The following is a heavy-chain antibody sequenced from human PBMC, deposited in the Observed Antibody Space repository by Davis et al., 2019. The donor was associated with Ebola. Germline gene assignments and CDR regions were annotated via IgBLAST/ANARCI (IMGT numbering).Heavy chain of an antibody. J-gene: IGHJ6*02. V-gene: IGHV1-69*06. CDR2: IIPIFGTA. D-gene: IGHD4-17*01. Sequence: SVTVSRMASRYTLTSYGISWVRQAPGQGLEWMGGIIPIFGTANYAQKFQGRVTITADKSTSTAYMELSSLRSEDTAVYYCARDGYGDYGGVDYYYYGMDVWGQGTTVTVSS. CDR1: RYTLTSYG. CDR3: ARDGYGDYGGVDYYYYGMDV.